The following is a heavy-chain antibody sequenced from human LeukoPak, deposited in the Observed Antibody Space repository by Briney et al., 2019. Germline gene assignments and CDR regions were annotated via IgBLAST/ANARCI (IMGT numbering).Heavy chain of an antibody. CDR1: GFTFSIYS. D-gene: IGHD3-22*01. Sequence: PGGSLRLSCAASGFTFSIYSMNWVRQAPGKGLVWVSYISSSSSTLYYADSVKSQFTISRDNAKNSLYLQMNSLRAEDTAVYYCARVAQGMIVVVIASPDDAFDIWGQGTMVTVSS. J-gene: IGHJ3*02. V-gene: IGHV3-48*01. CDR2: ISSSSSTL. CDR3: ARVAQGMIVVVIASPDDAFDI.